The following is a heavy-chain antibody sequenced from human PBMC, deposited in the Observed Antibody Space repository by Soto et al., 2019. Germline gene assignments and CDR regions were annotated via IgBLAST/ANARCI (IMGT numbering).Heavy chain of an antibody. Sequence: SETLSLTCTVSGGSISSSSYYWGWIRQPPGKGLEWIGSIYYSGSTYYNPSLKSRVTISVDTSKNQFSLKLSSVTAADTAVYYCARHTVEYYDYIWGGGSTPTGFDYWGQGTLVTVSS. CDR2: IYYSGST. J-gene: IGHJ4*02. V-gene: IGHV4-39*01. D-gene: IGHD3-16*01. CDR3: ARHTVEYYDYIWGGGSTPTGFDY. CDR1: GGSISSSSYY.